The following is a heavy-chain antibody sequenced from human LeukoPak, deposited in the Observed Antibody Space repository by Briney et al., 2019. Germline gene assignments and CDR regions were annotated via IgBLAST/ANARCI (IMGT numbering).Heavy chain of an antibody. CDR2: ISGSGGST. D-gene: IGHD3-22*01. V-gene: IGHV3-23*01. CDR1: GFTFGSYA. J-gene: IGHJ4*02. CDR3: AKDHGIYYYDSSGYFDY. Sequence: GGSLRLSCAASGFTFGSYAMSWVRQAPGKGLEWVSAISGSGGSTYYADSMKGRFTISRDNSKNTLYLQMNSLRAEDTAVYYCAKDHGIYYYDSSGYFDYWGQGTLVTVSS.